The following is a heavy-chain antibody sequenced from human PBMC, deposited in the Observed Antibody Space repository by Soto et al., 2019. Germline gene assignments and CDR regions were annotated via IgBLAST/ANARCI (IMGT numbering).Heavy chain of an antibody. Sequence: PSETLSLTCTVSGGSISSTSSYWAWIRQPPGKGLEWIGSIYYSGSTYYNPSLKSRVTISVDTSKNQFSLKLSSVTAADTAVYYCARCPLNWFDPWGQGTLVTVSS. CDR3: ARCPLNWFDP. V-gene: IGHV4-39*01. CDR2: IYYSGST. J-gene: IGHJ5*02. CDR1: GGSISSTSSY.